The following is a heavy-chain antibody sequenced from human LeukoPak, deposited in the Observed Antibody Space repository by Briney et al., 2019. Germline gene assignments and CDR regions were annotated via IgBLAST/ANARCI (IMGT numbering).Heavy chain of an antibody. CDR3: ARSPDILTGENFDY. J-gene: IGHJ4*02. Sequence: ASVKVSCKASEYTLTDYYIHWVRQTPGQGLEWMGWINPNSGVTNYAQKFQGRVTMTRDMSISTAYMELSRLRSDDTAVYYCARSPDILTGENFDYWGQGTLVTVSS. D-gene: IGHD3-9*01. CDR2: INPNSGVT. V-gene: IGHV1-2*02. CDR1: EYTLTDYY.